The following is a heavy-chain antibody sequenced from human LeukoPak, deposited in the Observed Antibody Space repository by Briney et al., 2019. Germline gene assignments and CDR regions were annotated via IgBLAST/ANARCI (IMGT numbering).Heavy chain of an antibody. V-gene: IGHV3-30*02. CDR1: GFTFSSYG. J-gene: IGHJ4*02. D-gene: IGHD3-3*01. Sequence: PGGSLRLSCAASGFTFSSYGMHWVRQAPGKGLEWVAFIRYDGSNKYYADSVKGRFTISRDNSKNTLYLQMNSLRAEDTAVYYCAKDGTYYDFWSGYYESGYQYLWADYWGQGTLVTVSS. CDR2: IRYDGSNK. CDR3: AKDGTYYDFWSGYYESGYQYLWADY.